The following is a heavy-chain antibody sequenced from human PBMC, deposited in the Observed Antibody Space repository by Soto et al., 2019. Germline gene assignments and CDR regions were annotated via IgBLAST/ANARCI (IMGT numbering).Heavy chain of an antibody. CDR1: GFTFSSYA. CDR2: ISGSGVST. D-gene: IGHD3-10*01. V-gene: IGHV3-23*01. CDR3: AKGSRGGQPLYFDY. Sequence: GGSLRLSCAASGFTFSSYAMTWVRQAPGKGLEWVSGISGSGVSTYYADSVKGRFTISRDNSKNTLYLQMNSLRAEDTALYYCAKGSRGGQPLYFDYWGQGTLVTVSS. J-gene: IGHJ4*02.